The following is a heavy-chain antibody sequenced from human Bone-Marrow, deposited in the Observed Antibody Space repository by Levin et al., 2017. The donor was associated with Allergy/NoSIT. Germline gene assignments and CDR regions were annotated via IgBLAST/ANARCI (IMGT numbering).Heavy chain of an antibody. V-gene: IGHV3-53*01. Sequence: GESLKISCAASGFTVSSNYMSWVRQAPGKGLEWVSVIYSGGSTYYADSVKGRFTISRDNSKNTLYLQMNSLRAEDTAVYYCARDQSYCSSTSCQNYGMDVWGQGTTVTVSS. CDR3: ARDQSYCSSTSCQNYGMDV. D-gene: IGHD2-2*01. CDR1: GFTVSSNY. CDR2: IYSGGST. J-gene: IGHJ6*02.